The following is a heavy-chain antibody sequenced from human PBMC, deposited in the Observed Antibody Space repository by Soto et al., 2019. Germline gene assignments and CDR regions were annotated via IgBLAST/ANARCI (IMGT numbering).Heavy chain of an antibody. CDR2: INHSGST. V-gene: IGHV4-34*01. CDR1: GGSFSGYY. D-gene: IGHD2-21*02. Sequence: SETLSLTCAVYGGSFSGYYWSWIRQPPGKGLEWIGEINHSGSTNYNPSLRSRVSMSIDTSKDQFPLKLKSVTAADTALYFCARQRTSVVTQAYFDVWGPGSLVTVSS. CDR3: ARQRTSVVTQAYFDV. J-gene: IGHJ4*02.